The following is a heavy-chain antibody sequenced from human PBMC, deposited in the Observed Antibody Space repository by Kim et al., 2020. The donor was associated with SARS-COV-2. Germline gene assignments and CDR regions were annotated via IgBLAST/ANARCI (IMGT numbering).Heavy chain of an antibody. CDR2: IYYSGST. J-gene: IGHJ4*02. D-gene: IGHD5-12*01. V-gene: IGHV4-39*01. CDR3: ARHSRRWLQLQASYFDY. CDR1: GGSISSSSYY. Sequence: SETLSLTCTVSGGSISSSSYYWGWIRQPPGKGLEWIGSIYYSGSTYYNPSLKSRVTISVDTSKNQFSLKLSSVTAADTALYYCARHSRRWLQLQASYFDYWGQGTLVTVSS.